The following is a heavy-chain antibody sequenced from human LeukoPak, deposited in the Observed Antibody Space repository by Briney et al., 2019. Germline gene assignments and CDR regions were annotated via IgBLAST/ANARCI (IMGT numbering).Heavy chain of an antibody. CDR2: INPNSGGT. Sequence: ASVTVSFKSSGYTFTDYYMHWVPQAPGQGLEWMGWINPNSGGTNYAQKFQGRVTMTRDTSISTAYMELSRLRSDDTAVYYCARSITMIVVVINHSDAFDIWGQGTMVTVSS. D-gene: IGHD3-22*01. CDR3: ARSITMIVVVINHSDAFDI. J-gene: IGHJ3*02. V-gene: IGHV1-2*02. CDR1: GYTFTDYY.